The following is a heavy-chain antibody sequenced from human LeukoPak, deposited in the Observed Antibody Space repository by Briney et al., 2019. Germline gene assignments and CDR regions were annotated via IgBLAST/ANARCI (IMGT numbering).Heavy chain of an antibody. V-gene: IGHV3-23*01. CDR1: GFPFSSYA. Sequence: GGSLRLSCAASGFPFSSYAMGWVRQAPRKGPEWVSGITASSGGTYYADSVKGRFTISRDNSKNTLYLQINRLRAEDTAIYFCAKIRFYYDSSFDYWYFDLWGRGTLVTVSS. D-gene: IGHD3-22*01. CDR3: AKIRFYYDSSFDYWYFDL. J-gene: IGHJ2*01. CDR2: ITASSGGT.